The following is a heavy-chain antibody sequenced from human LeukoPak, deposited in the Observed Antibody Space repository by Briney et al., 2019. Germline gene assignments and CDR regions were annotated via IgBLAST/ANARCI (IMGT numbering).Heavy chain of an antibody. V-gene: IGHV4-34*01. J-gene: IGHJ4*02. Sequence: SETLSLTCAVYGGSFSGYYWSWIRQPPGEGLEWIGEINHSGSTNYNPSLKSRVTISVDTSKNQFSLKLSSVTAADTAVYYCAREPFKASCFDYWGQGTLVTVSS. CDR3: AREPFKASCFDY. CDR1: GGSFSGYY. CDR2: INHSGST.